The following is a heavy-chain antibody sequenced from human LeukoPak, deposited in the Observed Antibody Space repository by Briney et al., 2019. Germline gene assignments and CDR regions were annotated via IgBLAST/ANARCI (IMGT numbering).Heavy chain of an antibody. CDR1: GGSISSYY. Sequence: SETLSLTCTVSGGSISSYYWSWIRQPPGKGLEWIGYIYYSASTNYNPSLKSRVTISVDTSNNQFSLKLSSVTAADTAVYYCARGSRGYSYGWGQGTLVTVSS. CDR3: ARGSRGYSYG. J-gene: IGHJ4*02. V-gene: IGHV4-59*01. CDR2: IYYSAST. D-gene: IGHD5-18*01.